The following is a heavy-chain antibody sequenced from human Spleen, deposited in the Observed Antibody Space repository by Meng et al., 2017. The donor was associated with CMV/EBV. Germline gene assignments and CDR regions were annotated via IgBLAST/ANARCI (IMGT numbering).Heavy chain of an antibody. D-gene: IGHD4-23*01. V-gene: IGHV1-2*02. CDR1: GYTFTGYY. Sequence: ASVKVSCKASGYTFTGYYMNWVRQAPGQGLEWMGWINPNSGGTNYAQKFQGRVTLTRDTSISTAYMELSWLTSDDTAVYYCARDRERMTMVVTDWFDPWGQGTLVTV. CDR3: ARDRERMTMVVTDWFDP. CDR2: INPNSGGT. J-gene: IGHJ5*02.